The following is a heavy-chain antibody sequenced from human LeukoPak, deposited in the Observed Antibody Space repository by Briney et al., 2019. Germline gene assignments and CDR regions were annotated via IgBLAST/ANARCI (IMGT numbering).Heavy chain of an antibody. V-gene: IGHV4-59*01. CDR3: AVYDSSGYYYPAFDI. D-gene: IGHD3-22*01. CDR1: GGSISSYY. Sequence: SETLSLTCTVSGGSISSYYWSWIRQPPGKGLEWIGYIYYSGSTNYNPSLKSRVTISVDTSKNQFSLKLSSVTAADTAVYYCAVYDSSGYYYPAFDIWGQGTMVTVSS. CDR2: IYYSGST. J-gene: IGHJ3*02.